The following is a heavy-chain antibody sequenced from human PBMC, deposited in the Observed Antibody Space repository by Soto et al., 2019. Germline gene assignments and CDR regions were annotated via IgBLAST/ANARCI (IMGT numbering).Heavy chain of an antibody. CDR1: GFTFSSCA. Sequence: QVQLVESGGGVVQPGRSLRLSCAASGFTFSSCAMHWVRQAPGKGLEWVAVISYDGSNKYYADSVKGRFTISRDNSKNTLYLQMNSLRAEDTAVYYCARDGKGYSYDYWGQGTLVTVSS. CDR3: ARDGKGYSYDY. D-gene: IGHD5-18*01. V-gene: IGHV3-30-3*01. J-gene: IGHJ4*02. CDR2: ISYDGSNK.